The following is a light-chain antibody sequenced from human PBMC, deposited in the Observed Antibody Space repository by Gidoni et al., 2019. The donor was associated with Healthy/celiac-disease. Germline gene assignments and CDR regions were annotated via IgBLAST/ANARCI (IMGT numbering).Light chain of an antibody. V-gene: IGKV3-11*01. CDR1: QSVSSY. CDR3: QQRSNWWT. CDR2: DAS. J-gene: IGKJ1*01. Sequence: EIVLTQSPATLSLSPGERATFSCRASQSVSSYLAWYQQKPGQAPRLLIYDASIRATGIPARFSGSGSGTDFTLTISSLEPEDFAVYYCQQRSNWWTFGQXTKVEIK.